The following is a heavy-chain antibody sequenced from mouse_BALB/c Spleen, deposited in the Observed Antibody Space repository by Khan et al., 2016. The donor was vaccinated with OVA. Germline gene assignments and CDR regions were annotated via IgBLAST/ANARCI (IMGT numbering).Heavy chain of an antibody. CDR1: GFTFSSYS. J-gene: IGHJ3*01. CDR2: ISSGGDYT. Sequence: EVELVESGGDLVKPGGSLKFSCAASGFTFSSYSMSWVRQTPDKRLEWVATISSGGDYTYYSDNVKGRFTSSRDNAKSTLYLQMSSLKSEDTAMYYWASHLTGSVAYWGQGTLVTVSA. CDR3: ASHLTGSVAY. V-gene: IGHV5-6*01. D-gene: IGHD4-1*01.